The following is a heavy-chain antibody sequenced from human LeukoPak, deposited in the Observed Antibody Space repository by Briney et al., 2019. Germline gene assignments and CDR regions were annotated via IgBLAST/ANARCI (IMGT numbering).Heavy chain of an antibody. J-gene: IGHJ3*02. CDR3: ATVGRGNDRRDAFDI. D-gene: IGHD1-1*01. V-gene: IGHV1-18*01. Sequence: ASVKVSCKASGYTFTSYGISWVRQAPGQGLEWMGWISAYNGNTNYAQKFQGRVTMTEDTSTDTAYMELSSLRSEDTAAYYCATVGRGNDRRDAFDIWGQGTMVTVSS. CDR2: ISAYNGNT. CDR1: GYTFTSYG.